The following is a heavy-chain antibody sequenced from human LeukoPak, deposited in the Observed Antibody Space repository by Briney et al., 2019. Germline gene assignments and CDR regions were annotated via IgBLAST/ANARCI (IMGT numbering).Heavy chain of an antibody. Sequence: SQTLSLTCTVSGGSISSGDYYWSWIRQPPGKGLEWIGYIYYSGSTYYNPSLKSRVTISVDTSKNQFSLKLSSVTAADTAVYYCARELWFGDYYYGMDVWGQGTTVTVSS. D-gene: IGHD3-10*01. CDR3: ARELWFGDYYYGMDV. V-gene: IGHV4-30-4*01. J-gene: IGHJ6*02. CDR1: GGSISSGDYY. CDR2: IYYSGST.